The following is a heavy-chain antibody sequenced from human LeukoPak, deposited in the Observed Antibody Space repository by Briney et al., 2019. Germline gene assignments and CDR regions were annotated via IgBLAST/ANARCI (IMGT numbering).Heavy chain of an antibody. CDR1: GFTFSSYG. CDR2: IWYDGSNK. Sequence: GGSLRLSCAASGFTFSSYGMHWVRQAPGKGLEWVAVIWYDGSNKYYADSVKGRFTISRDNSKNTLYLQTNSLRAEDTAVYYCAKGDSNYVHYYYYMDVWGKGTTVTVSS. CDR3: AKGDSNYVHYYYYMDV. D-gene: IGHD4-11*01. V-gene: IGHV3-33*06. J-gene: IGHJ6*03.